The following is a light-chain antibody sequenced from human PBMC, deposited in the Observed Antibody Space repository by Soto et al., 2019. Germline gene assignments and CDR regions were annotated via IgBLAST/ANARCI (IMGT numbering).Light chain of an antibody. J-gene: IGLJ1*01. Sequence: QSVLTQPPSASATPGQGVTISCSGGSSNIGVNTVNWYQHLPGTAPKLLIHTNNRRPSGVPDRFSGSKSGTSASLAISGLQAEDEADYYCQSHDTSLSGCVFGPGTKVTV. CDR1: SSNIGVNT. CDR3: QSHDTSLSGCV. V-gene: IGLV1-44*01. CDR2: TNN.